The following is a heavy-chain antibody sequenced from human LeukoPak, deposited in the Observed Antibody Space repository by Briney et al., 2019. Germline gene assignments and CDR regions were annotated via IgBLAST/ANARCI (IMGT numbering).Heavy chain of an antibody. J-gene: IGHJ4*02. CDR3: ARVGYNYGIDY. D-gene: IGHD5-18*01. Sequence: SQTLSLTCTVSGGSISSGGYYWSWIRQHPGKGLEWIGYIHYSGSTYYNPSLKSRVTISVDTSKNQFSLKLSSVTAADTAVCYCARVGYNYGIDYWGQGTLVTVSS. CDR1: GGSISSGGYY. CDR2: IHYSGST. V-gene: IGHV4-31*03.